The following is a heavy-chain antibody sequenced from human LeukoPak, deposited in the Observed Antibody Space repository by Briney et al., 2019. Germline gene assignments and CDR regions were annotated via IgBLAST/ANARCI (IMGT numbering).Heavy chain of an antibody. Sequence: SQTLSLTCTVSGGSISSGGYYWSWIRQHPGKGLKWIGYIYYSGSTYYNPSLKSRVTISVDTSKNQFSLKLSSVTAADTAVYYCARGLTTVTPGENWFDPWGQGTLVTVSS. CDR3: ARGLTTVTPGENWFDP. CDR2: IYYSGST. J-gene: IGHJ5*02. CDR1: GGSISSGGYY. V-gene: IGHV4-31*03. D-gene: IGHD4-11*01.